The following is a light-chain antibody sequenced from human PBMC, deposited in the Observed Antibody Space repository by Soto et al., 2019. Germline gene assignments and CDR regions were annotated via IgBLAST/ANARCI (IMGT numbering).Light chain of an antibody. J-gene: IGLJ1*01. V-gene: IGLV2-14*01. CDR2: DVS. CDR1: SSDVGGYNY. CDR3: SSYISSSPYV. Sequence: QSALTQPASVSGSPGQSITISCTGTSSDVGGYNYVSWYQQHPGKAPKLMIYDVSNRPSGVSNRFSGSKSGNTASLTISGLQAEDDADYYCSSYISSSPYVFGTGTKATVL.